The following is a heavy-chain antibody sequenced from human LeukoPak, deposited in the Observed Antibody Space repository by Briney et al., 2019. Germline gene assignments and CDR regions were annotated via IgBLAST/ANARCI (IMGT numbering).Heavy chain of an antibody. J-gene: IGHJ4*02. CDR3: ARRSLNIQSDY. CDR2: INHSGST. CDR1: GGSFSGYY. V-gene: IGHV4-34*01. Sequence: PSETLSLTCAVYGGSFSGYYWSWIRQPPGKGLEWIGEINHSGSTNYNPSLKSRVTISVDTSKNQFSLKLSSVTAADTAVYYCARRSLNIQSDYWGQGTLVTVSS. D-gene: IGHD2/OR15-2a*01.